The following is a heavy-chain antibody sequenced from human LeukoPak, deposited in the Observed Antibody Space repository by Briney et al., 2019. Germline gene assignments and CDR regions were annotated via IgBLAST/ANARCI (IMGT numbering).Heavy chain of an antibody. V-gene: IGHV1-69*05. Sequence: SVKVSCKASGGTFSSYAISWVRQAPGQGLEWMGGIIPIFGTANYAQKFQGRVTMTRDTSTSTVYMELSSLRSEDTAVYYCARGTRYCSSTSCRNWFDPWGQGTLVTVSS. CDR2: IIPIFGTA. CDR3: ARGTRYCSSTSCRNWFDP. J-gene: IGHJ5*02. D-gene: IGHD2-2*01. CDR1: GGTFSSYA.